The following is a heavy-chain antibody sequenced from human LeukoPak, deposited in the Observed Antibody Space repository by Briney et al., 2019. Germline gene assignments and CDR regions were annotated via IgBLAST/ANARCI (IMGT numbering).Heavy chain of an antibody. CDR3: ARIEGSTFDY. J-gene: IGHJ4*02. CDR1: GYTFSSYR. V-gene: IGHV5-10-1*01. CDR2: IDPSDSYT. Sequence: GESLKISCQGSGYTFSSYRISWVRQMPGKGLEWMGRIDPSDSYTNYSPSFQGHVTISADKSISTAYLQWSSLKASDTAMYYCARIEGSTFDYWGQGTLVTVSS.